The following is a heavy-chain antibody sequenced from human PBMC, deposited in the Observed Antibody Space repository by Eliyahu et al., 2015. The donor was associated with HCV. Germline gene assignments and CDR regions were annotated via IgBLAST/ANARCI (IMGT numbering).Heavy chain of an antibody. V-gene: IGHV3-30*18. CDR1: GFTFSSYG. J-gene: IGHJ4*02. CDR3: AKDIRRSGQLWYLLDY. Sequence: QVQLVESGGGVVQPGRSLRLSCAASGFTFSSYGMHWVRQAPGKGLEWVAVISYDGSNKYYADSVKGRFTISRDNSKNTLYLQMNSLRAEDTAVYYCAKDIRRSGQLWYLLDYWGQGTLVTVSS. D-gene: IGHD5-18*01. CDR2: ISYDGSNK.